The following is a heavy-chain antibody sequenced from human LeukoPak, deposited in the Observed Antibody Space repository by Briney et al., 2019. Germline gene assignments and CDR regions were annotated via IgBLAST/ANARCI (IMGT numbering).Heavy chain of an antibody. V-gene: IGHV3-23*01. CDR3: ANNGGVAVAGSFDY. CDR1: GFTFSSYA. CDR2: ISGSGGST. Sequence: GGSLGLSCAASGFTFSSYAMSWVRQAPGKGLEWVSTISGSGGSTYYADSVKGRFTISRDNSKNTLYLQMNSLRAEDTAVYYCANNGGVAVAGSFDYWGQGTLVTVSS. J-gene: IGHJ4*02. D-gene: IGHD6-19*01.